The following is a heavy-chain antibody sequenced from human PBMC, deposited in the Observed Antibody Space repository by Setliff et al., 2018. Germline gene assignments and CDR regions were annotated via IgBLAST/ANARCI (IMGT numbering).Heavy chain of an antibody. J-gene: IGHJ6*02. V-gene: IGHV7-4-1*02. CDR2: INTNTGNP. CDR1: GYTFTSYA. Sequence: ASVKVSCKASGYTFTSYAMNWVRQAPGQGLEWMGWINTNTGNPTYAQGFTGRFVFSLDTSVSTAYLQISSLKAEDTAVYYCTRDGNLHTGYSSSWPYYYYYYGMDVWGQGTTVTVSS. D-gene: IGHD6-13*01. CDR3: TRDGNLHTGYSSSWPYYYYYYGMDV.